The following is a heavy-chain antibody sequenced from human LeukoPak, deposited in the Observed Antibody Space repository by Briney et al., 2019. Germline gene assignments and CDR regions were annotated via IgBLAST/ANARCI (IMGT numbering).Heavy chain of an antibody. CDR3: ARHRLVVPPNNWFDP. CDR1: GGSISSSSYY. D-gene: IGHD2-2*01. CDR2: IYYSGST. Sequence: SETLSLTCTVSGGSISSSSYYWGWIRQPPGKGLEWIGSIYYSGSTYYNLSLKSRVTISVDTSKNQFSLKLSSVTAADTAVYYCARHRLVVPPNNWFDPWGQGTLVTVSS. J-gene: IGHJ5*02. V-gene: IGHV4-39*01.